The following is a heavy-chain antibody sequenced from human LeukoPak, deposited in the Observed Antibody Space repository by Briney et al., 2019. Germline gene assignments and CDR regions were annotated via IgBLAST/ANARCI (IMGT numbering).Heavy chain of an antibody. CDR3: AKDATASPYFHWFDN. V-gene: IGHV3-23*01. CDR1: GFTFSSYA. J-gene: IGHJ4*02. CDR2: ISSGDRT. Sequence: GSLRLSCAASGFTFSSYAMNWVRQAPGKGLEWVAGISSGDRTFHAESVRGRFTISRDKSKDTLYLQMNSLRAEDTAVYYCAKDATASPYFHWFDNWGQGTQVIVSS. D-gene: IGHD3-9*01.